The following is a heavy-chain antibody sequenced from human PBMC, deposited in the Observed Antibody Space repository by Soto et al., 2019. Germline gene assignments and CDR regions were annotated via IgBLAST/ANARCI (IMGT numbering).Heavy chain of an antibody. CDR3: EKDIALVRGVIIDVDV. CDR2: TSYDGDNK. D-gene: IGHD3-10*01. J-gene: IGHJ6*02. V-gene: IGHV3-30*18. CDR1: GFTFSNYG. Sequence: GGSLRLSCAASGFTFSNYGMHWVRQAPGKGLEWVAVTSYDGDNKYYADSVKGRFTISRDNAKNTLTLQMNSLRADDTAVYYCEKDIALVRGVIIDVDVWGQGNTVTVSS.